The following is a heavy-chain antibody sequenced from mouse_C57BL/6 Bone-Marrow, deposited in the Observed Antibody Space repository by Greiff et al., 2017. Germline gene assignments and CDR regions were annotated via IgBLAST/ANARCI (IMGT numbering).Heavy chain of an antibody. V-gene: IGHV5-15*01. D-gene: IGHD2-5*01. CDR2: ISNLAYSI. CDR3: ARHESNYDYYAMDY. Sequence: EVKLQESGGGLVQPGGSLKLSCAASGFTFSDYGMAWVRQAPGKGPEWVAFISNLAYSIYYADTVTGRFTISRENAKNTLYLKMSSLRSEDTAMYYCARHESNYDYYAMDYWGQGTSVTVSS. CDR1: GFTFSDYG. J-gene: IGHJ4*01.